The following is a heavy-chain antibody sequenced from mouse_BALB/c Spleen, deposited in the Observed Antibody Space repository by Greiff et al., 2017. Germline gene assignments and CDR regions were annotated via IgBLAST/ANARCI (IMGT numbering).Heavy chain of an antibody. CDR3: ARSRGSSSYYYAMDY. D-gene: IGHD1-1*01. CDR1: GFTFSSFG. CDR2: ISSGSSTI. V-gene: IGHV5-17*02. J-gene: IGHJ4*01. Sequence: EVQRVESGGGLVQPGGSRKLSCAASGFTFSSFGMHWVRQAPETGLEWVAYISSGSSTIYYADTVKGRFTISRDNPKNTLFLQMTSLRSEDTAMYYCARSRGSSSYYYAMDYWGQGTSVTVSS.